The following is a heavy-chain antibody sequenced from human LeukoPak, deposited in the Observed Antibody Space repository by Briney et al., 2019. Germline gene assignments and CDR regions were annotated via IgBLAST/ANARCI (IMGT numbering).Heavy chain of an antibody. CDR1: GFTVSSNY. J-gene: IGHJ4*02. CDR2: IYSGGST. CDR3: ARQTDSSSWPHTEDFFDY. V-gene: IGHV3-53*01. D-gene: IGHD6-13*01. Sequence: GGSLRLSCAASGFTVSSNYMSWVRQAPGKGLEWVSVIYSGGSTYYADSVKGRFTISRDNSKNTLYLQMNSLRAEDTAVYYCARQTDSSSWPHTEDFFDYWGQGTLVTVSS.